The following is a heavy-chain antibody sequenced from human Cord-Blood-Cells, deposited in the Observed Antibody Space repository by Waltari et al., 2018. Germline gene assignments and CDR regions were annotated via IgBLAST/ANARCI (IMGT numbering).Heavy chain of an antibody. CDR1: GGTFRSYA. CDR3: AAYYGSGSYWAFDI. D-gene: IGHD3-10*01. Sequence: QVQLVQSGAEVKKPGSSVKVSCKASGGTFRSYAISWVRQAPGQGLEWMGGIVPFLGLANYAQKFQGRVTITADKSTSTAYMELSSLRSEDTAVYYCAAYYGSGSYWAFDIWGQGTMVTVSS. J-gene: IGHJ3*02. CDR2: IVPFLGLA. V-gene: IGHV1-69*10.